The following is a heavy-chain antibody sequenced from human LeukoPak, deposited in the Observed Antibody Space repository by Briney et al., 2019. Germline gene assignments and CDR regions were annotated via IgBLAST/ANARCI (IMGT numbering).Heavy chain of an antibody. D-gene: IGHD2-15*01. Sequence: GSGDKLFYADSVKGRFTISRDNSKNTLYLQMNNLRAEDTAVYYCARYENGGIDYWGQGTLVTVSS. CDR3: ARYENGGIDY. V-gene: IGHV3-23*01. J-gene: IGHJ4*02. CDR2: GSGDKL.